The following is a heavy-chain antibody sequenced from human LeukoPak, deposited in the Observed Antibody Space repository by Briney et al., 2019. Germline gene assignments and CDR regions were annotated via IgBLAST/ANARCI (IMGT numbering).Heavy chain of an antibody. CDR2: IYNGGSA. CDR1: GGSITSYY. J-gene: IGHJ6*04. D-gene: IGHD6-6*01. Sequence: SETLSLTCTVSGGSITSYYWGWIRQPPGKGLEWIGYIYNGGSAKYNPSLKSRVTISVDTSRNQLSLRLSSVTAADTAVYYCARQGGYSSPFSVWGKGTTVAVSS. V-gene: IGHV4-59*08. CDR3: ARQGGYSSPFSV.